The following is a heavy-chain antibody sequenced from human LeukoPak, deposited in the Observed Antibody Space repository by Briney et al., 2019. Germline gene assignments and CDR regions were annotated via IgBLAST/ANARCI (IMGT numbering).Heavy chain of an antibody. Sequence: PGGSLRLSCAASGFTFSSYGMHWVRQAPGKGLEWVAVISYDGRNKYYADSVKGRFTISRDNSKSTLYLQLNSLRAEDTAVYYCAKGTMDGGQYYYDSSGGQGTLVTVSS. V-gene: IGHV3-30*18. D-gene: IGHD3-22*01. CDR2: ISYDGRNK. CDR1: GFTFSSYG. CDR3: AKGTMDGGQYYYDSS. J-gene: IGHJ4*02.